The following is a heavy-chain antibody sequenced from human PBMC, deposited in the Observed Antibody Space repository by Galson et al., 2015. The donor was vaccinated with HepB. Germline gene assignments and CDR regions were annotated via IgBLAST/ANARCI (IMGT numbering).Heavy chain of an antibody. D-gene: IGHD3-22*01. V-gene: IGHV3-48*02. CDR1: GFTSSTYS. CDR2: ISRSGYNI. J-gene: IGHJ3*02. Sequence: SLRLSCAASGFTSSTYSMNWVRQAPGKGLEWVSYISRSGYNIYYRDSVKGRFTISRDNAKNSLYLQMNSLRDEGTAVYYCARDRGYYSDSSGYIDAFEMWGQGTMVIVSS. CDR3: ARDRGYYSDSSGYIDAFEM.